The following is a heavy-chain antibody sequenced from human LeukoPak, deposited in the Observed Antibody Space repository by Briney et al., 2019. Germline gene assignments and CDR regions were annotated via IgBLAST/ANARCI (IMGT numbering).Heavy chain of an antibody. CDR2: INHSGST. D-gene: IGHD2-2*01. CDR3: ARGGSPIVVVPAAPHGMDV. J-gene: IGHJ6*04. V-gene: IGHV4-34*01. Sequence: SETLSLTCAVYGGSFSGYYWSWIRQPPGKGLEWIGEINHSGSTNYNPSLKSRVTILVDTSKKQFSPKLSSVTAADTAVYYCARGGSPIVVVPAAPHGMDVWGKGTTVTVSS. CDR1: GGSFSGYY.